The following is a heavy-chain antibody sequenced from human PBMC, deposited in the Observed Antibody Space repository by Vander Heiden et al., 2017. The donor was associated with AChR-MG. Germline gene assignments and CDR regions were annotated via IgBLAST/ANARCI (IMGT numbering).Heavy chain of an antibody. J-gene: IGHJ4*02. V-gene: IGHV3-7*01. CDR3: ASWRTAAGIHGLDY. CDR1: GFTIGSFW. Sequence: VQVVESGGGLVQPGGRLRLSCGVSGFTIGSFWMIWVRQPPGKGLEWVANIKQDGSEEYYGDSVKGRFSISRDNAKKSVYLQMNSLRAEDTAVYYCASWRTAAGIHGLDYWGQGTLVTVSS. CDR2: IKQDGSEE. D-gene: IGHD6-13*01.